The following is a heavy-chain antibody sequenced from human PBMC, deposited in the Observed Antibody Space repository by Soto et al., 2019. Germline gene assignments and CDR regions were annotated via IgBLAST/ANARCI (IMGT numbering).Heavy chain of an antibody. Sequence: QLQLQESGPGLVKPSETLSLTCTVSGGSISSSSYYWGWIRQPPGKGLEWIGSIYYSGSTYYNPSLKSRVTISVDTSKNQFSLKLSSVTAADTAVYYCARHVSAANPFDWFDPWGQGTLVTVSS. CDR3: ARHVSAANPFDWFDP. CDR2: IYYSGST. J-gene: IGHJ5*02. D-gene: IGHD2-15*01. V-gene: IGHV4-39*01. CDR1: GGSISSSSYY.